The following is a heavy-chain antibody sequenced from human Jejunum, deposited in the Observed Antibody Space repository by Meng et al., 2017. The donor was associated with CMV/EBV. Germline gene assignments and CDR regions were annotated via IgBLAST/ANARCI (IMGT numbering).Heavy chain of an antibody. J-gene: IGHJ4*02. CDR1: SAV. V-gene: IGHV3-30*06. CDR3: ARPYNSVDFWNGYSYYLDY. Sequence: SAVMHWVRQAHGKGLEFVAVISSDGSNKYYAASVKGRFTISRDNSKNTLYLQLDSLRPEDTAVYYCARPYNSVDFWNGYSYYLDYWGQGGLVTISS. CDR2: ISSDGSNK. D-gene: IGHD3-3*01.